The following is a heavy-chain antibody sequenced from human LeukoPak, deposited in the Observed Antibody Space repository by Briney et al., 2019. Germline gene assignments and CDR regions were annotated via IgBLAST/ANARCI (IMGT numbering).Heavy chain of an antibody. Sequence: ASVKVSCKASGYTFTGYYMHWVRQAPGQGLEWMGWISAYNGNTNYAQKLQGRVTMTTDTSTSTAYMELRSLRSDDTAVYYCARDPPPPPWLQLDYWGQGTLVTVSS. CDR1: GYTFTGYY. D-gene: IGHD5-24*01. J-gene: IGHJ4*02. V-gene: IGHV1-18*04. CDR2: ISAYNGNT. CDR3: ARDPPPPPWLQLDY.